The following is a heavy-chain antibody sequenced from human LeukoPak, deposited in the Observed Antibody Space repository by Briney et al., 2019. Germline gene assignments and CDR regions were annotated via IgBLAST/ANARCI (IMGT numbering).Heavy chain of an antibody. V-gene: IGHV3-30-3*01. Sequence: SCKASGGTFSSYAMHWVRQAPGKGLEWVAVISYDGSNKYYADSVKGRFTISRDNSKNTLYLQMNSLRAEDTAVYYCARDLGGSLDYWGQGTLVTVSS. J-gene: IGHJ4*02. CDR3: ARDLGGSLDY. D-gene: IGHD1-26*01. CDR1: GGTFSSYA. CDR2: ISYDGSNK.